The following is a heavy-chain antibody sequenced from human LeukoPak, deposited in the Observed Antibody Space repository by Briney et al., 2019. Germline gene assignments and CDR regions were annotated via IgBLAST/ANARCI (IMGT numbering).Heavy chain of an antibody. CDR3: ARSDMITFGGVIVPFDY. Sequence: SETLSLTCTVSGGSISSSSYYWGWIRQPPGKGLEWIGSIYYSGSTYYNPSLKSRVTISVDTSKNQFSLKLSSVTAADTAVYYCARSDMITFGGVIVPFDYWGQGTLVTVSS. CDR2: IYYSGST. J-gene: IGHJ4*02. D-gene: IGHD3-16*02. V-gene: IGHV4-39*07. CDR1: GGSISSSSYY.